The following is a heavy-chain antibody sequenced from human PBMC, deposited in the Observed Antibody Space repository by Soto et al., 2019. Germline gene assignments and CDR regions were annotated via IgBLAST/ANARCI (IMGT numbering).Heavy chain of an antibody. CDR1: GGTFSSYA. D-gene: IGHD5-18*01. CDR3: ALNRLDTYEDEVHYYYYGMDV. J-gene: IGHJ6*02. Sequence: SVKVSCKASGGTFSSYATSWVRQAPGQGLEWMGGIIPIFGTANYAQKFQGRVTITADESTSTAYMELSSLRSEDTAVYYCALNRLDTYEDEVHYYYYGMDVWGQGTTVTVSS. CDR2: IIPIFGTA. V-gene: IGHV1-69*13.